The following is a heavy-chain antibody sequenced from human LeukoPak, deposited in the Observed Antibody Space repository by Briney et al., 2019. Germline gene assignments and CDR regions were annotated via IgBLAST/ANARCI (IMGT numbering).Heavy chain of an antibody. CDR3: ARNILYYYDSSGSPNWFDP. D-gene: IGHD3-22*01. J-gene: IGHJ5*02. Sequence: SETLSLTRTVSGGSISSYYWSWIRQPPGKGLEWIGYIYYSGSTNYNPSLKSRVTISVDTSKNQFSLKLSSVTAADTAVYYCARNILYYYDSSGSPNWFDPWGQGTLVTVSS. CDR1: GGSISSYY. V-gene: IGHV4-59*01. CDR2: IYYSGST.